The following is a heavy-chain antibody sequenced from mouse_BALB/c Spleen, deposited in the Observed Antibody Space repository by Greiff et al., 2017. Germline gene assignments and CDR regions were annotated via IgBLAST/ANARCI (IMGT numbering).Heavy chain of an antibody. CDR2: ISDGGSYT. D-gene: IGHD2-12*01. CDR3: ARDNDGAMDY. V-gene: IGHV5-4*02. J-gene: IGHJ4*01. Sequence: DVKLVESGGGLVKPGGSLKLSCAASGFTFSDYYMYWVRQTPEKRLEWVATISDGGSYTYYPDSVKGRFTISRDNAKNNLYLQMSSLKSEDTAMYYCARDNDGAMDYWGQGTSVTVSS. CDR1: GFTFSDYY.